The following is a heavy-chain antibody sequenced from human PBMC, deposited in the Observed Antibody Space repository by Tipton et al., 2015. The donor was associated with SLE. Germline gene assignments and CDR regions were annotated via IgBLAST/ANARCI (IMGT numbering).Heavy chain of an antibody. D-gene: IGHD6-19*01. CDR1: GGAISSYY. J-gene: IGHJ4*02. V-gene: IGHV4-59*01. Sequence: TLSLTCTVSGGAISSYYWSWIRQAPGKGLEWIGYIYKSGTTNYNPSLKSRVTLSVDTSKKQFSLRLSSVTAADTAVYYCARGLPAFYSRGWYFDYCGQGTLVTVSS. CDR3: ARGLPAFYSRGWYFDY. CDR2: IYKSGTT.